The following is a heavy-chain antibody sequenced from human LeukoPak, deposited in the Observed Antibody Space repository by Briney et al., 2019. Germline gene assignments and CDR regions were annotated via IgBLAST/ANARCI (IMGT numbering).Heavy chain of an antibody. V-gene: IGHV1-2*02. Sequence: ASVKVSCKASGYTFTGYYMHWVRQAPGQGLEWMGWINPNSGGTNYAQKFQGRVTMTRDTSISTAYMELSRLRSDDTAVYYCARTPPPVDSMGTGGWFDPWGQGTLVTVSS. D-gene: IGHD7-27*01. CDR3: ARTPPPVDSMGTGGWFDP. CDR1: GYTFTGYY. CDR2: INPNSGGT. J-gene: IGHJ5*02.